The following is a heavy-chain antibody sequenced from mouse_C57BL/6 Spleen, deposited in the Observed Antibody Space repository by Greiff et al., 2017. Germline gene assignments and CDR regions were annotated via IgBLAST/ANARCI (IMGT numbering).Heavy chain of an antibody. Sequence: LQQSGASVKISCKASGYAFSSYWMNWVKQRPGKGLEWIGQIYPGDGDTNYNGKFKGKATLTADKSSSTAYMQLSSLTSEDSAVYFCARGGYDIDYWGQGTTLTVSS. D-gene: IGHD2-2*01. J-gene: IGHJ2*01. CDR3: ARGGYDIDY. V-gene: IGHV1-80*01. CDR2: IYPGDGDT. CDR1: GYAFSSYW.